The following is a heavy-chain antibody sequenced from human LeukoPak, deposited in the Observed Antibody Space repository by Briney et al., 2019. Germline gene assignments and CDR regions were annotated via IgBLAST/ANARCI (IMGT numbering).Heavy chain of an antibody. Sequence: PSETLSLTCTVSGGSISSGDYYWSWIRQPPGKGLEWIGYIYYSGSTYYNPSLKSRVTISVDTSKNQFSLKLSSVTAADTAVYYCARGRYYGSGSYYNAANWFDPWGQGTLVTVSS. CDR3: ARGRYYGSGSYYNAANWFDP. V-gene: IGHV4-30-4*01. D-gene: IGHD3-10*01. CDR2: IYYSGST. CDR1: GGSISSGDYY. J-gene: IGHJ5*02.